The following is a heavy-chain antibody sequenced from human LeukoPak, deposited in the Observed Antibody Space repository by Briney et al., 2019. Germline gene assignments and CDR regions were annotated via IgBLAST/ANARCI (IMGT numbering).Heavy chain of an antibody. CDR1: GGSFSGYY. CDR3: ARGRIAVAGDFDY. V-gene: IGHV4-34*01. J-gene: IGHJ4*02. D-gene: IGHD6-19*01. Sequence: PSETLSLTCAVYGGSFSGYYWSWIRQPPGKGLEWIGEINHSGSTNYNPSLKSRVTISVDTSKNQFSLKLGSVTAADTAVYYCARGRIAVAGDFDYWGQGTLVTVSS. CDR2: INHSGST.